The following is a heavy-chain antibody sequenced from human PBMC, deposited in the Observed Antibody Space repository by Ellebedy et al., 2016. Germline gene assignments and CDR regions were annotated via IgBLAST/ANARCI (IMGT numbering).Heavy chain of an antibody. CDR3: ARGGLSYFDY. D-gene: IGHD2/OR15-2a*01. CDR1: GFTFSSYS. Sequence: GESLKISCAASGFTFSSYSTNWVRQSPGKGLEWVSSINTASSYIYYADSMQGRFTISRDNSQSSLYLQMNSLRVEDTAVYYCARGGLSYFDYWGQGTLVTVSS. CDR2: INTASSYI. V-gene: IGHV3-21*01. J-gene: IGHJ4*02.